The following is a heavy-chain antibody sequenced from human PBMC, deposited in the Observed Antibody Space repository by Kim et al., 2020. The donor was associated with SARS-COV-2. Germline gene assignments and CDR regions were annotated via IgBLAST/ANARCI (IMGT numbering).Heavy chain of an antibody. CDR2: ISWNSGSI. Sequence: GGSLRLSCAASGFTFDDYAMHWVRQAPGKGLEWVSGISWNSGSIGYADSVKGRFTISRDNAKNSLYLQMNSLRAEDTALYYCARRDLSSSFDYWGQGTLV. D-gene: IGHD6-13*01. V-gene: IGHV3-9*01. CDR1: GFTFDDYA. J-gene: IGHJ4*02. CDR3: ARRDLSSSFDY.